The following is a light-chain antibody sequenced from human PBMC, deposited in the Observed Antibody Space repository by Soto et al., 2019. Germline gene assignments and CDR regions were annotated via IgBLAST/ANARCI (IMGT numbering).Light chain of an antibody. Sequence: QSVLTQPPSVSAALGQRVTISCSGSTSNIGNNYVSWYQQLPGTAPKLLIYDNNKRPSGIPARFSGSKSGTSATLGITGLQTGDEADYYCATWDSSLSAVFGGGTKLTVL. J-gene: IGLJ2*01. CDR3: ATWDSSLSAV. CDR2: DNN. CDR1: TSNIGNNY. V-gene: IGLV1-51*01.